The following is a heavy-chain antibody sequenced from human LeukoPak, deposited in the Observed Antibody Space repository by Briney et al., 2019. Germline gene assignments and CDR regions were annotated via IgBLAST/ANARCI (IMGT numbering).Heavy chain of an antibody. J-gene: IGHJ3*02. Sequence: GASVKVSCKASGGTFSSYAISWVRQAPGQGLEWMGGIIPIFGTANYAQKFQGRVTITADKSTSTAYMELSSLRSEDTAVYYCASDRLTIITTPLGGGAFDIWGQGTMVTVSS. CDR3: ASDRLTIITTPLGGGAFDI. CDR2: IIPIFGTA. D-gene: IGHD4-11*01. V-gene: IGHV1-69*06. CDR1: GGTFSSYA.